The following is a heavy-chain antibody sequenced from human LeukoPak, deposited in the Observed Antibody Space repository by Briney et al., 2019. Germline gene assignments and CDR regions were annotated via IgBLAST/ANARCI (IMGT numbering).Heavy chain of an antibody. CDR3: ARDGVGITIFGVVITYYFDY. D-gene: IGHD3-3*01. CDR2: MNPNSGNT. V-gene: IGHV1-8*03. J-gene: IGHJ4*02. Sequence: GASVKVSCKASGYTFTSYDINWVRQATGQGLEWMGWMNPNSGNTGYAQKFQGRVTITRNTPISTAYMELSSLRSEDTAVYYCARDGVGITIFGVVITYYFDYWGQGTLVTVSS. CDR1: GYTFTSYD.